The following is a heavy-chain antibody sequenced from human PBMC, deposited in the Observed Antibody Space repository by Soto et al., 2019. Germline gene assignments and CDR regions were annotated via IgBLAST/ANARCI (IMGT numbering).Heavy chain of an antibody. CDR1: GFTFNAYS. D-gene: IGHD1-1*01. Sequence: DVQLLESGGRLVQPGGSLRLSCAASGFTFNAYSLSWVRQAPGKGLEWVSAISTTGGSTYYADSVKGRFTISRDNSQSTLSLQMTSLRAEDTAVYYCARPDGATYNFRYWGQGTVVTVSS. CDR2: ISTTGGST. V-gene: IGHV3-23*01. J-gene: IGHJ4*02. CDR3: ARPDGATYNFRY.